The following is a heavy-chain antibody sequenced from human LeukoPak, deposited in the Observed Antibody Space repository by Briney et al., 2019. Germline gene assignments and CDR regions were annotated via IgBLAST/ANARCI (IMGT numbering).Heavy chain of an antibody. CDR3: ARDFPNYDILTGYSYYYYGMDV. CDR2: IKQDGSEK. Sequence: GGSLRLSCAASGFTFSSYWMSWVRQAPGKGLEWVANIKQDGSEKYYVDSVKGRFTISRDNAKNSLYLQMNSLRAEDTAVYYCARDFPNYDILTGYSYYYYGMDVWGKGTTVTVSS. V-gene: IGHV3-7*01. J-gene: IGHJ6*04. CDR1: GFTFSSYW. D-gene: IGHD3-9*01.